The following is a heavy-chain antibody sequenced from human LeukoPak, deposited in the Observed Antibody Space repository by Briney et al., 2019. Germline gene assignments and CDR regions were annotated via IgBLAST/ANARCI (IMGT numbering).Heavy chain of an antibody. J-gene: IGHJ4*02. CDR3: ARANNWNDGGNFDY. CDR1: GDTFSSYA. D-gene: IGHD1-20*01. V-gene: IGHV1-69*05. CDR2: IIPIFGTA. Sequence: ASVKVSCKASGDTFSSYAISWVRQAPGQGLEWMGGIIPIFGTANYAQKFQGRVTITTDESTSTAYMELSSLRSEDTAVYYCARANNWNDGGNFDYWGQETLVTVSS.